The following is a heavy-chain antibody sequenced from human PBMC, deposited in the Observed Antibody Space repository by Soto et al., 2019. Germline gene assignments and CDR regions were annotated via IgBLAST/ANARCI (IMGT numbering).Heavy chain of an antibody. D-gene: IGHD1-1*01. CDR3: AREKVGTTFFDK. CDR1: GFTISLGYY. Sequence: PSETLSLTCRVSGFTISLGYYWICVRQPPGKGLEWIGSIYPSVSSYHNPSLATRLGLSIDASKNQFTLKLTSVTAADTALYFCAREKVGTTFFDKWGQGTQVTVS. V-gene: IGHV4-38-2*02. J-gene: IGHJ4*02. CDR2: IYPSVSS.